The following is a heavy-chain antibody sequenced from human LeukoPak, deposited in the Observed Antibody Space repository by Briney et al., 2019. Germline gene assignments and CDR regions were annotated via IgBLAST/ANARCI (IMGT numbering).Heavy chain of an antibody. CDR3: ARASGGSYFIDY. CDR1: GFTFSSYS. CDR2: ISSSSSYI. D-gene: IGHD1-26*01. V-gene: IGHV3-21*01. J-gene: IGHJ4*02. Sequence: PGGSLRLSCAASGFTFSSYSMNWVRQAPGKGLEWVSSISSSSSYIYYVDSVKGRFTISRDNAKNSLYLQMNSLRAEDTAVYYCARASGGSYFIDYWGQGTLVSASS.